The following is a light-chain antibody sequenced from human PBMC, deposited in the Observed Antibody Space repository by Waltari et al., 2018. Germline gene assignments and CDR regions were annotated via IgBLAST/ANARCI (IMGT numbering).Light chain of an antibody. CDR1: QSVSSN. CDR3: QQYDSWRLYT. CDR2: GAS. J-gene: IGKJ2*01. V-gene: IGKV3-15*01. Sequence: EIVMTQTRATHSVSPGGRVPLPCRASQSVSSNLAWYQHERAQAPRLRNYGASTRVTGILARCSGSESGTEFTLTISRLQSEDIAVYFCQQYDSWRLYTFGQGTNLEIK.